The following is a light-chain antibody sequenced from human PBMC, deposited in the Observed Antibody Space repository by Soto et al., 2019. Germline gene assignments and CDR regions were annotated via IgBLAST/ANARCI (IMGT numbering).Light chain of an antibody. V-gene: IGLV1-40*01. CDR1: TSNIGGGYY. CDR2: HDS. CDR3: QSYDSNLSGWV. Sequence: QSVLTQPPSVSGAPGQRVTISCAGSTSNIGGGYYVHWYQQFPGAAPKLLIYHDSNRPSGVPDRFSGSKSGTSGSLAITGLQAEDEADYYCQSYDSNLSGWVFGGGTQLTVL. J-gene: IGLJ3*02.